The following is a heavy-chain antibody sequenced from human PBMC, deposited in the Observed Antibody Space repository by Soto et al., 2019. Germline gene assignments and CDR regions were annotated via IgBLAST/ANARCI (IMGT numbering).Heavy chain of an antibody. CDR2: IDPSDSYT. CDR1: GYSFTSYW. V-gene: IGHV5-10-1*01. CDR3: ARQYGSGSYRLYYYGMDV. D-gene: IGHD3-10*01. Sequence: GECLKISCKGSGYSFTSYWISWVRQMPGKGLEWMGRIDPSDSYTNYSPSFQGHVTISADKSISTAYLQWSSLKASDTAMYYCARQYGSGSYRLYYYGMDVWGQGTTVTVSS. J-gene: IGHJ6*02.